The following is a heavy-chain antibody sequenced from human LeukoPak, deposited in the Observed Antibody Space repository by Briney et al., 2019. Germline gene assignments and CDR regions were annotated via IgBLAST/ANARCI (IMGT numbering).Heavy chain of an antibody. CDR3: ARALWFGESWNDY. CDR1: GYTFTSYD. V-gene: IGHV1-8*01. CDR2: MNPNSGNT. D-gene: IGHD3-10*01. Sequence: ASVKVSCKASGYTFTSYDINWGRQATGQGLEWMGWMNPNSGNTGYAQKFQGRVTMTRNTSISTAYMELSSLRSEDTAVYYCARALWFGESWNDYWGQGTLITVSS. J-gene: IGHJ4*02.